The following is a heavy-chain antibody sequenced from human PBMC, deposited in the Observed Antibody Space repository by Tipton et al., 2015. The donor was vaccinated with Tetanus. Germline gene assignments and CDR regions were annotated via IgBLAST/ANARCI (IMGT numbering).Heavy chain of an antibody. J-gene: IGHJ4*02. V-gene: IGHV3-33*01. Sequence: LSLTCAASGFIFSSYGIHWVRQAPGKGLEWVAVSWYDGTDKYYADSVKGRFTISRDNSKNTLYLQMNSLRAEDTAVYYCAREADCSGGSCFSGDFDNWGQGTQVPVSS. CDR1: GFIFSSYG. D-gene: IGHD2-15*01. CDR3: AREADCSGGSCFSGDFDN. CDR2: SWYDGTDK.